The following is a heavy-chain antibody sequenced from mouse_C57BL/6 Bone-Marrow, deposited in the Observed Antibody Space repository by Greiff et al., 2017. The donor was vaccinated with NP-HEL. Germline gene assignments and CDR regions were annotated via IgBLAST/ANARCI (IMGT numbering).Heavy chain of an antibody. D-gene: IGHD1-1*01. CDR2: IYPRSGNT. V-gene: IGHV1-81*01. CDR3: ARWYYGSVY. CDR1: GYTFTSYG. J-gene: IGHJ2*01. Sequence: QVQLQQSGAELARPGASVKLSCKASGYTFTSYGISWVKQRTGQGLEWIGEIYPRSGNTYYNEKFKGKATLTADKSSSTAYMELRSLTSEDSAVYFCARWYYGSVYWGQGTTLTVSS.